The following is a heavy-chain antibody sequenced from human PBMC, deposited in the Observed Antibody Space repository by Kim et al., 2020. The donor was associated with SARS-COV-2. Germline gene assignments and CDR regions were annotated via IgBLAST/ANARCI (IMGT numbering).Heavy chain of an antibody. CDR3: ARGGSDSFY. D-gene: IGHD2-21*01. V-gene: IGHV3-7*01. Sequence: GGSLRLSCAASGFTLSTYWMSWVRQAPGKGLEWVANIKQDGSETDYVDSVKGRFTISRDNAKNSLYLQMNSLRAEDTAVYYCARGGSDSFYWDEGTLVTV. CDR1: GFTLSTYW. J-gene: IGHJ4*02. CDR2: IKQDGSET.